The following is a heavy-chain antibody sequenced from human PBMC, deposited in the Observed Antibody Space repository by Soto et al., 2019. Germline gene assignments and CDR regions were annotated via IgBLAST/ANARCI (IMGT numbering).Heavy chain of an antibody. CDR2: IYYSGST. J-gene: IGHJ4*02. CDR3: ALAWDGATVNFDY. Sequence: SETLSLTCTVSGGSISTYSWNWIRQAPGKGLEWIGYIYYSGSTDYNPSLRSRVTISIDPSKNQFSLKLSSVTAADTAVYYCALAWDGATVNFDYWGQGTLVTVSS. V-gene: IGHV4-59*13. CDR1: GGSISTYS. D-gene: IGHD5-18*01.